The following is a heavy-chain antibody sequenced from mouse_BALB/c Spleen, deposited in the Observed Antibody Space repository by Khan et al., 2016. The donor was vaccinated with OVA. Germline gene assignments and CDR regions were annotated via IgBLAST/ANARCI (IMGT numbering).Heavy chain of an antibody. CDR2: INPSTGYT. Sequence: QVQLKQSGAELAKPGASVKMSCKASGYTFINYWILWVKQRPGQGLEWIGYINPSTGYTEYNQNFKDKATLTADKSYSPAYMQLSSLTSEDSAVYYCARRGLRWDFDYWGQGTTLTVSS. J-gene: IGHJ2*01. D-gene: IGHD1-1*01. CDR3: ARRGLRWDFDY. CDR1: GYTFINYW. V-gene: IGHV1-7*01.